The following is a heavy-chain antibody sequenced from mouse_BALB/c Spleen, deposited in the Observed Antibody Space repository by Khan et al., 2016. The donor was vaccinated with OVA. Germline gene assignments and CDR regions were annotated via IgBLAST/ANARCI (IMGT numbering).Heavy chain of an antibody. V-gene: IGHV5-6-5*01. CDR2: ISSGGST. CDR1: GFTFSSYA. Sequence: EVQLQESGGGLVKPGGSLKLSCAASGFTFSSYAMSWVRQTPEKRLKWVASISSGGSTYYPDTVKGRFTISRDDARNILYLQMSSLRSEDTAMYYCTRLVDYWGQGTSVTVSS. CDR3: TRLVDY. J-gene: IGHJ4*01.